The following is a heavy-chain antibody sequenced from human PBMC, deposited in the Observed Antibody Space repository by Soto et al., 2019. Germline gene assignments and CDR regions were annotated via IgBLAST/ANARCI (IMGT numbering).Heavy chain of an antibody. CDR3: AKKAAARPHLYLDS. CDR1: GFTLRIYA. CDR2: ISGSGGCT. V-gene: IGHV3-23*01. Sequence: GSLQLPCSATGFTLRIYAMGWFRQAPGKGLEWVSVISGSGGCTYYADSVKVRFTISRDKSKNTLYPQMNSLRVEDTAVFYCAKKAAARPHLYLDSWGQGTLVTV. D-gene: IGHD6-6*01. J-gene: IGHJ4*02.